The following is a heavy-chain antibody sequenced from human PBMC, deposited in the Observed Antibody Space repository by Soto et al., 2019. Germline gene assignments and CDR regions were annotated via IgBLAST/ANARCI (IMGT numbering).Heavy chain of an antibody. Sequence: PSETLSLTCAVSGGSISSGGYSWSWIRQPPGKGLEWIGYIYHSGSTYYNPSLKSRVTISVDRSKNQFSLKLSSVTAADTAVYYCARVTIVRGVDAYYYDYWGQGTLVTVSS. V-gene: IGHV4-30-2*01. CDR3: ARVTIVRGVDAYYYDY. D-gene: IGHD3-10*01. CDR2: IYHSGST. J-gene: IGHJ4*02. CDR1: GGSISSGGYS.